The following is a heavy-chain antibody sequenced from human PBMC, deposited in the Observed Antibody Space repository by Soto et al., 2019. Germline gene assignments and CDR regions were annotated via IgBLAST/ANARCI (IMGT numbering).Heavy chain of an antibody. CDR3: ARDGDTVTTNYYYYYGMDV. V-gene: IGHV3-33*01. CDR2: IWYDGSNK. Sequence: PGGSLILSCATSGFSFSSYGMHWDRQAPGQGLEWVAVIWYDGSNKYYADSVKGRFTISRDTSKTTLYLQMNSLRAEDTAVYYCARDGDTVTTNYYYYYGMDVWGQGTTVTVSS. CDR1: GFSFSSYG. J-gene: IGHJ6*02. D-gene: IGHD4-4*01.